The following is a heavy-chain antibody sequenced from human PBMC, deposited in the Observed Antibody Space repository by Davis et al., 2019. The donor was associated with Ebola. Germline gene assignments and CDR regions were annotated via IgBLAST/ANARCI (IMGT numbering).Heavy chain of an antibody. Sequence: GESLKISCAASGFTFSSYGMHWVRQAPGKGLEWVAVIWYDGSNKYYADSVKGRFTISRDNSKNTLYLQMNSLRAEDTAVYYCTREGAYCSSTSCYSNYYGMDVWGQGTTVTVPS. D-gene: IGHD2-2*01. J-gene: IGHJ6*02. V-gene: IGHV3-33*01. CDR3: TREGAYCSSTSCYSNYYGMDV. CDR2: IWYDGSNK. CDR1: GFTFSSYG.